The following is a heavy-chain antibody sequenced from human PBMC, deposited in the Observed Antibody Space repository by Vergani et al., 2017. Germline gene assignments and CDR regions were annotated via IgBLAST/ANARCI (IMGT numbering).Heavy chain of an antibody. CDR2: IIGSGGST. D-gene: IGHD1-26*01. CDR3: AKKLGDDSIVVGGYFDY. V-gene: IGHV3-23*01. Sequence: EVQLLESGGGLVQPGGSLRLSCAASGFTFSSYAMSWVRQAPGKGLEWVSAIIGSGGSTYYADSVKGRFTISRDNSKNTRYLQMNSLRAEDTAVYYCAKKLGDDSIVVGGYFDYWGQGTLVTVSS. CDR1: GFTFSSYA. J-gene: IGHJ4*02.